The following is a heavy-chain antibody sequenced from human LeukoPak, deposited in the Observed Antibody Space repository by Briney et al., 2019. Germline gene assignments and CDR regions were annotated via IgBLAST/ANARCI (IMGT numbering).Heavy chain of an antibody. V-gene: IGHV3-30*18. J-gene: IGHJ4*02. CDR2: ISYDGSNK. Sequence: GRSLRLSCAASGFTFSSYGMHWVRQAPGTGLEWVAVISYDGSNKYYADSVKGRFTISRDNSKNTLYLQMNSLRAEDTAVYYCAKGHRSYFDYWGQGTLVTVSS. CDR3: AKGHRSYFDY. CDR1: GFTFSSYG.